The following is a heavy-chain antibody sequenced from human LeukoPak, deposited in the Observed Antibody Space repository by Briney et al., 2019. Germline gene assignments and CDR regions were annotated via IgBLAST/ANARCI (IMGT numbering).Heavy chain of an antibody. CDR3: AKIGVIGNWYYDV. D-gene: IGHD3-10*01. CDR1: GFPFSIHG. Sequence: GGSLRLSCAASGFPFSIHGMSWVRQAPGKGPEWVSSISSGSDYRFYADSVKGRFTISRDNSKTTLYLEMSSLRAGDTAVYYCAKIGVIGNWYYDVWGRGTLVAVSP. V-gene: IGHV3-23*01. J-gene: IGHJ2*01. CDR2: ISSGSDYR.